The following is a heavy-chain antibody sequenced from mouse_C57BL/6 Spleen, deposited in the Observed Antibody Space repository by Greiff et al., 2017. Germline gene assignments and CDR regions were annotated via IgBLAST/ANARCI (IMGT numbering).Heavy chain of an antibody. J-gene: IGHJ4*01. Sequence: QVQLQQSGAELVRPGASVKLSCKASGYTFTDYYINWVKQRPGQGLEWIARIYPGSGNTYYNEKFKGKATLTAEKSSSTAYMQLSCLTSEDSAVYFWARDWGNYEGYYAMDYWGQGTSVTVSS. CDR1: GYTFTDYY. CDR3: ARDWGNYEGYYAMDY. CDR2: IYPGSGNT. D-gene: IGHD2-1*01. V-gene: IGHV1-76*01.